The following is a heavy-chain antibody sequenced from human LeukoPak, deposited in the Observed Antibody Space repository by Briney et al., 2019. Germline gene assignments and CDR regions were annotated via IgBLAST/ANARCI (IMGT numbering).Heavy chain of an antibody. J-gene: IGHJ4*02. CDR1: GGSISSYY. Sequence: SETLSLTCTVSGGSISSYYWSWIRQPPGKGLEWIGHIYYTGSTSYNPSLKSRVTISLDTSKNQFSLKLSSVTAADTAVYYCARLTWDTTMVRYYFDFWGQGTLVTVSS. CDR3: ARLTWDTTMVRYYFDF. D-gene: IGHD5-18*01. CDR2: IYYTGST. V-gene: IGHV4-59*08.